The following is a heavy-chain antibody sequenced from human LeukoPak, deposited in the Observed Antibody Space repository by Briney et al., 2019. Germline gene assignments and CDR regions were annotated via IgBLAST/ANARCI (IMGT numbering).Heavy chain of an antibody. V-gene: IGHV3-30-3*01. CDR2: ISYDGSNK. CDR3: ARGRYYYDSSGSIRGPPEGP. D-gene: IGHD3-22*01. J-gene: IGHJ5*02. Sequence: PGRSLRLSCAASGFTFSSYAMHWVRQAPGKGLEWVAVISYDGSNKYYADSVKGRFTISRDNSKNTLYLQMNSLRAEDTAVYYCARGRYYYDSSGSIRGPPEGPWGQGTLVTVPS. CDR1: GFTFSSYA.